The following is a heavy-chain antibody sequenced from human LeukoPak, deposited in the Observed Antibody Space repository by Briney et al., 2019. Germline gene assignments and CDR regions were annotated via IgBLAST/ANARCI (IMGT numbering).Heavy chain of an antibody. Sequence: GGSLRLSCAASGFTFSSYWMSWVRQAPGKGLEWVAVIWYDGSNKYYADSVKGRFTISRDNSKNTLYLQMNSLRAEDTAVYYCARGEIFGEEFDYWGQGTLVTVSS. V-gene: IGHV3-33*08. CDR3: ARGEIFGEEFDY. J-gene: IGHJ4*02. D-gene: IGHD3-3*01. CDR2: IWYDGSNK. CDR1: GFTFSSYW.